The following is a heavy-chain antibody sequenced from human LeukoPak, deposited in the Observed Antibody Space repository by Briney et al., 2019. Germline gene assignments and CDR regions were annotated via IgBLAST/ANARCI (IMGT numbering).Heavy chain of an antibody. CDR2: INHSRST. J-gene: IGHJ4*02. V-gene: IGHV4-34*01. CDR1: GGSFSGYY. D-gene: IGHD3-10*01. Sequence: SETLSLTCAVYGGSFSGYYWSWIRQPPGKGLEWIGEINHSRSTNYNPSLKSRVTISVDTSKNQFYLKLSSVTAAATAVYYCARKLWFGELVYYFDYWGQGTLVTVSS. CDR3: ARKLWFGELVYYFDY.